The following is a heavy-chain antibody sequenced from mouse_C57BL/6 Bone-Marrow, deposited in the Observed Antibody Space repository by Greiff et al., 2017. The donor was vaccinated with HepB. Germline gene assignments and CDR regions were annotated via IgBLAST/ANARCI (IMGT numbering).Heavy chain of an antibody. CDR3: ARYYGNYGYFDY. D-gene: IGHD2-1*01. Sequence: QVQLQQPGAELVKPGASVKLSCKASGYTFTSYWMQWVKQRPGQGLEWIGEIDPSDSYTNYNQKFKGKATLTVDTSSSTAYMQLSSLTSEDSAVYYCARYYGNYGYFDYWGQGTTLTVSS. CDR2: IDPSDSYT. J-gene: IGHJ2*01. V-gene: IGHV1-50*01. CDR1: GYTFTSYW.